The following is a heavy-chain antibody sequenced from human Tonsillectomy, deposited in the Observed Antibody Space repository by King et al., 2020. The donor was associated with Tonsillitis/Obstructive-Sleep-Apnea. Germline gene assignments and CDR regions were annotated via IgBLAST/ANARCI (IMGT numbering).Heavy chain of an antibody. V-gene: IGHV4-59*01. D-gene: IGHD3-10*01. CDR2: IYYDGST. CDR3: ARSPGGWFDP. Sequence: LQLQESGPGLVKPSETLSLTCTVSGGSITSYYWTWLRQTPGKGLEWIGYIYYDGSTNYNPSLKSRVTISRDTSKNQFSLNVISVTAADTAVYYCARSPGGWFDPWGQGTLVTVSS. CDR1: GGSITSYY. J-gene: IGHJ5*02.